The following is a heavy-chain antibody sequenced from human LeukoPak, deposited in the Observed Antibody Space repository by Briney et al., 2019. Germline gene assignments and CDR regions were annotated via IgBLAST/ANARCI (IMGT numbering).Heavy chain of an antibody. Sequence: SETLSLTCTVSGGSISSYYWSWIRQPPGKGLEWIGSIYYSGSTYYNPSLKSRVTISVDTSKNQFSLKLSSVTAADTAVYYCARGITMVRGVISAFDIWGQGTMVTVSS. D-gene: IGHD3-10*01. V-gene: IGHV4-39*07. CDR1: GGSISSYY. CDR3: ARGITMVRGVISAFDI. CDR2: IYYSGST. J-gene: IGHJ3*02.